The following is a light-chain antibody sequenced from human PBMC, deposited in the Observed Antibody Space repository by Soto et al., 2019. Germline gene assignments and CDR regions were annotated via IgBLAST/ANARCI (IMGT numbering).Light chain of an antibody. CDR2: RNN. V-gene: IGLV1-47*01. J-gene: IGLJ2*01. CDR1: SSNIGSNY. Sequence: QPVLTQPPSASGTPGQRVTISCSGSSSNIGSNYVYWYQQLPGTAPKLLIYRNNQRPSGVPDRFSGSKSGTSASLAISGLRSEDEADYYCAAWDDSLSVFSVVFGGGTKLTVL. CDR3: AAWDDSLSVFSVV.